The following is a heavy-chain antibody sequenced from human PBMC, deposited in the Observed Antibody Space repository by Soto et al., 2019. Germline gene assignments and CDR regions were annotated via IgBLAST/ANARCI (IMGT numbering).Heavy chain of an antibody. Sequence: EVQLLESGGGLVQPGGSLRLSCAASGFTFSNYGMSWVRQAPGKGPEWVSRMSGSGGNSYYADSVKGRFTISRDNSKPPLFLQLASLRGEDTALYYCAKDVGYVDANVCGAFDYWGRGTLVPFSS. D-gene: IGHD3-10*02. V-gene: IGHV3-23*01. J-gene: IGHJ4*02. CDR1: GFTFSNYG. CDR2: MSGSGGNS. CDR3: AKDVGYVDANVCGAFDY.